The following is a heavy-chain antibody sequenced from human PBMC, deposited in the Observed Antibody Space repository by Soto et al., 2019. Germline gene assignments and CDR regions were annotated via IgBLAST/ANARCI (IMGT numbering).Heavy chain of an antibody. CDR3: ARDPQTSSNYFDP. D-gene: IGHD2-2*01. CDR2: INAGNGNA. V-gene: IGHV1-3*01. J-gene: IGHJ5*02. Sequence: VASVKVSCKTSGYPFTNYALHWVRQAPGQSLEWMGWINAGNGNAEYPQKFQDRILITMDRSARTVYMELSRLRSEDTAVYYCARDPQTSSNYFDPWGQGTLVIVSS. CDR1: GYPFTNYA.